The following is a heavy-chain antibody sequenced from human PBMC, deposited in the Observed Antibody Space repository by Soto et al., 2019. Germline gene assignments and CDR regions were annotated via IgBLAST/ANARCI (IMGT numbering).Heavy chain of an antibody. D-gene: IGHD6-13*01. CDR2: IYPGDSDT. J-gene: IGHJ4*02. V-gene: IGHV5-51*01. CDR1: GYSFTSYW. CDR3: ARLSSWYRYYFDY. Sequence: GESLKISCKGSGYSFTSYWIGWVRQMPGKGLEWMGIIYPGDSDTGYSPSFQGQVTISADKSISTAYLQWSSLKASDTAMYYCARLSSWYRYYFDYWGQGTLVTVSS.